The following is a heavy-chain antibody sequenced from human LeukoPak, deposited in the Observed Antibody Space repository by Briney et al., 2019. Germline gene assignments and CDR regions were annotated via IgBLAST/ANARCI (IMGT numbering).Heavy chain of an antibody. D-gene: IGHD1-26*01. V-gene: IGHV3-23*01. J-gene: IGHJ4*02. CDR2: ISGSGGST. CDR1: GFTFSSYA. CDR3: ARGTSVSDSGSPPY. Sequence: GGSLRLSCAASGFTFSSYAMSWVRQAPGKGLEWVSAISGSGGSTYYADSVKGRFTISRDNSKHTLYLQMNSLRAEDTAVYYCARGTSVSDSGSPPYWGQGTLVTASS.